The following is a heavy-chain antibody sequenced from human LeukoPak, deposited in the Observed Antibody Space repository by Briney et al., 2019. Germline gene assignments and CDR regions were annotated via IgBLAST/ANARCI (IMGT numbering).Heavy chain of an antibody. CDR3: ARADSGYGGYFDN. J-gene: IGHJ4*02. CDR2: IYYRGDT. CDR1: GGSISSGGYY. V-gene: IGHV4-31*03. D-gene: IGHD5-12*01. Sequence: SETLSLTCTVSGGSISSGGYYWSWIRQHPGKGLEWIGCIYYRGDTYYNPSLRSRVSISVDTSKNQFSLKVSSVTAADTAVYYCARADSGYGGYFDNWGQGTLVTVSS.